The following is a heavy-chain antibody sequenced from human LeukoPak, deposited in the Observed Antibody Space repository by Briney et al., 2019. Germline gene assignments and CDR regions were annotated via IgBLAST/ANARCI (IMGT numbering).Heavy chain of an antibody. CDR3: AKDRFQVVVAATRYFDY. Sequence: PGGSLTLSCAASGFTFSSYAMSWVRQAPGKGLEWVSAISGSGGSTYYADSVKGRFTISRDNSKNTLYLQMNSLRAEDTAVYYCAKDRFQVVVAATRYFDYWGQGTLVTVSS. CDR2: ISGSGGST. J-gene: IGHJ4*02. V-gene: IGHV3-23*01. D-gene: IGHD2-15*01. CDR1: GFTFSSYA.